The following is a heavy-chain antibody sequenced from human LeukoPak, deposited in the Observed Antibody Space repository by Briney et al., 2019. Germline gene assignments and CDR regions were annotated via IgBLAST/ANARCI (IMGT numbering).Heavy chain of an antibody. D-gene: IGHD5-12*01. CDR3: ARLGASAFDI. V-gene: IGHV1-2*02. J-gene: IGHJ3*02. CDR2: VNPNSGGT. CDR1: GYTFTGYY. Sequence: ASVKVSCKASGYTFTGYYMHWVRQAPGQGLEWMGWVNPNSGGTNYAQKFQGRVTMTRDTSISTAYMEMSRLRSDDTAIYYCARLGASAFDIWGQGTMVIVSS.